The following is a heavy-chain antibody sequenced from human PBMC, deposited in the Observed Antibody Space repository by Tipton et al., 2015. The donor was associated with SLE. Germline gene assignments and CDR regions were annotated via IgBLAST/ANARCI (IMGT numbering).Heavy chain of an antibody. CDR1: GFTFSSYA. Sequence: SLRLSCAASGFTFSSYAMHWVRQTPGKGLQWVTVISYDGTNKYYADFVKGRFTISRDNSKNTVYVQMNSLRAEDTAVYYCARDLVGPTGYGMDVWGQGTTVTVSS. CDR2: ISYDGTNK. V-gene: IGHV3-30*04. CDR3: ARDLVGPTGYGMDV. J-gene: IGHJ6*02. D-gene: IGHD1-26*01.